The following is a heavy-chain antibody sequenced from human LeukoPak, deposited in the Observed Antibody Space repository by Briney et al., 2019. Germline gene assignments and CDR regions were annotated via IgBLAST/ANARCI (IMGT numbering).Heavy chain of an antibody. CDR3: TRQGYSGYETFGY. J-gene: IGHJ4*02. D-gene: IGHD5-12*01. Sequence: GGSLRLSCTASGFTFGDYAMSWFRQAPGKGLEWVCFIRSKAYGGTTEYAASVKGRFTISRDDSKSIAYLQMNSLKTEDTAVYYCTRQGYSGYETFGYWGQGTLVTVSS. CDR2: IRSKAYGGTT. V-gene: IGHV3-49*03. CDR1: GFTFGDYA.